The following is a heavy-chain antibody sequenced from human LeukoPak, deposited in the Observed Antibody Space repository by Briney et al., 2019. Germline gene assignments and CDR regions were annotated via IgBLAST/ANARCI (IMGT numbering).Heavy chain of an antibody. J-gene: IGHJ5*02. CDR1: GFSLSTSGLC. Sequence: SGPTLVHPTRTLTLTCTFSGFSLSTSGLCVGWIRQPPGKALEWLALIDWDDDKYYSTSLKTRLTISKDTSKNQVVLTMTNMDPVDTGTYYCAWMQYSSGWFDPWGQGTLVTVSS. CDR2: IDWDDDK. D-gene: IGHD6-19*01. V-gene: IGHV2-70*01. CDR3: AWMQYSSGWFDP.